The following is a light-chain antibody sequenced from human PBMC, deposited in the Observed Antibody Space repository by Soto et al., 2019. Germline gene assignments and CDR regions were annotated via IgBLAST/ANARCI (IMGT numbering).Light chain of an antibody. CDR1: QSVSSNY. CDR2: GAS. CDR3: QRYGTSLPLT. V-gene: IGKV3-20*01. Sequence: EIVLTQSPGTLSLSPGGRATLSCRASQSVSSNYLAWYQQKPGQAPRLLIYGASSRATGIPDRFSGSGSGTDFTLTISRLEPEDFAVYYCQRYGTSLPLTFGGGTKV. J-gene: IGKJ4*01.